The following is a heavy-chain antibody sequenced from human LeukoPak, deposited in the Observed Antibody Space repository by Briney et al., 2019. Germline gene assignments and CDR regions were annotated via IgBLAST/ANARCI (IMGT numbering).Heavy chain of an antibody. J-gene: IGHJ4*02. CDR1: GFTFSSYE. V-gene: IGHV3-48*03. CDR2: ISSSADTI. CDR3: AREDSYCGGDCYSY. Sequence: GGSLRLSCAASGFTFSSYEMDWVRQAPGKGLEWVSYISSSADTIYYADSVKGRFTISRDNAKNSLYLQMNSLRAEDTAVYYCAREDSYCGGDCYSYWGQGTLVTVSS. D-gene: IGHD2-21*02.